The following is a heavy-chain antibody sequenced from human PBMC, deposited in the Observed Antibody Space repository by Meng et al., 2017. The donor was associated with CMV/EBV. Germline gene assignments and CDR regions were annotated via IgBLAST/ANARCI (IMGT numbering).Heavy chain of an antibody. CDR1: GGSISSSSYY. D-gene: IGHD3-22*01. V-gene: IGHV4-39*07. J-gene: IGHJ5*02. CDR2: IYYSGST. Sequence: QRQRQESGPGLVKPSETRSLTCTVSGGSISSSSYYWGWIRQPPGKGLEWIGSIYYSGSTYYNPSLKSRVTISVDTSKNQFSLKLSSVTAADTAVYYCARGVVTMIVVYDPWGQGTLVTVSS. CDR3: ARGVVTMIVVYDP.